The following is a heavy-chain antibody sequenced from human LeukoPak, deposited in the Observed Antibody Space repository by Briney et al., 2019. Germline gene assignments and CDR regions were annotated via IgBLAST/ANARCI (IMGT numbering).Heavy chain of an antibody. CDR3: ARVKNLWFGESMGHYFDY. CDR1: GGSIANYY. Sequence: PSETLSLTCSVSGGSIANYYWNWIRQPAGKGLEWIGRMYTSGNTNENPSLKNRITMSLDMSKNQFSLKLRSVTAADTAVYYCARVKNLWFGESMGHYFDYWGQGTLVTVSS. V-gene: IGHV4-4*07. CDR2: MYTSGNT. J-gene: IGHJ4*02. D-gene: IGHD3-10*01.